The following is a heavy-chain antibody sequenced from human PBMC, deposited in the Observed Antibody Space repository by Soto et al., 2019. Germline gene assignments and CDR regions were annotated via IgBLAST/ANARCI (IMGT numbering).Heavy chain of an antibody. J-gene: IGHJ4*02. V-gene: IGHV3-9*01. CDR3: VKDISGAYSGPNYDA. CDR1: GFNFGDYA. Sequence: LRLSCAASGFNFGDYAMHWVRQTPGQGLEWVSGLNWNSVTPGYGDSVKGRFSISRDNGKYALYLQMTSLRPEDTALYYCVKDISGAYSGPNYDAWGQGTLVTVSS. D-gene: IGHD1-26*01. CDR2: LNWNSVTP.